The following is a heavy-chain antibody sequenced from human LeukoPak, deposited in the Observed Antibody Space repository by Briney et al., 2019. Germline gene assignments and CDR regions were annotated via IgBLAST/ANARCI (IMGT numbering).Heavy chain of an antibody. D-gene: IGHD3-22*01. CDR1: GYTFIAYY. V-gene: IGHV1-2*02. CDR2: INPNSGGT. CDR3: ARGGLYYYDSRYYFDY. Sequence: ASVKVSCKASGYTFIAYYMHWVRQAPGQGLEWMGWINPNSGGTNYAQKFQGRVTMTRDTSISTAYMELSRLRSDDTAVYYCARGGLYYYDSRYYFDYWGQGTLVTVSS. J-gene: IGHJ4*02.